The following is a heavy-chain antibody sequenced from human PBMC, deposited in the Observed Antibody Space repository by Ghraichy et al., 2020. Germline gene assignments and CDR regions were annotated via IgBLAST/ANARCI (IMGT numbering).Heavy chain of an antibody. J-gene: IGHJ6*03. CDR3: AKDGRREAVAGRFYYYYYMDV. V-gene: IGHV3-23*01. D-gene: IGHD6-19*01. CDR1: GFTFSSYA. CDR2: ISGSGGST. Sequence: GGSLRLSCAASGFTFSSYAMSWVRQAPGKGLEWVSAISGSGGSTYYADSVKGRFTISRDNSKNTLYLQMNRLRAEDTAGYYCAKDGRREAVAGRFYYYYYMDVWGKGTTVTVSS.